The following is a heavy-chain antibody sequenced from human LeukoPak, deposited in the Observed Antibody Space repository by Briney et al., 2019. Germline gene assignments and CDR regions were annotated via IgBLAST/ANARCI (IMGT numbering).Heavy chain of an antibody. D-gene: IGHD3-10*01. J-gene: IGHJ6*02. V-gene: IGHV4-59*01. CDR2: IYYSGST. Sequence: SETLSLTCTVSGGSISSYYWSWIRQPPGKGLEWIGYIYYSGSTNYNPSLKSRVTISVDTSKNQFSLKLSSVTAADTAVYYCARDPGYYYYYYGMDVWGQGTTVTDSS. CDR3: ARDPGYYYYYYGMDV. CDR1: GGSISSYY.